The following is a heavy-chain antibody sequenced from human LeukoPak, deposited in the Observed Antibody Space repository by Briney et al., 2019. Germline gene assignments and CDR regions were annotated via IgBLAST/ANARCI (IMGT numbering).Heavy chain of an antibody. Sequence: PGGSRRLSCAASGFTFSYYAMSWVRQAPGKGLEWVSAISSNGGSTYFADSVKGRFTVSRDNSKNTLFLQMDSLRVEDTAVYYCAKRNPVYTWNSDILWGQGSLVTVSS. V-gene: IGHV3-23*01. CDR3: AKRNPVYTWNSDIL. D-gene: IGHD1-1*01. CDR1: GFTFSYYA. CDR2: ISSNGGST. J-gene: IGHJ4*02.